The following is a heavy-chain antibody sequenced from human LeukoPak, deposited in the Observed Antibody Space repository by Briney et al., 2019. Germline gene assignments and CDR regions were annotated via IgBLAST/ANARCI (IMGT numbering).Heavy chain of an antibody. Sequence: ASVKVSCKASGYTFTSYYMHWVRQAPGQGLEWMGIINPSGGSTSYAQKFQGRVTMNRDTSTSTVYMELSSLRSEDTAVYYCARDYCTNGVCYPWTDWGQGTLVTVSS. J-gene: IGHJ4*02. D-gene: IGHD2-8*01. CDR3: ARDYCTNGVCYPWTD. CDR1: GYTFTSYY. CDR2: INPSGGST. V-gene: IGHV1-46*01.